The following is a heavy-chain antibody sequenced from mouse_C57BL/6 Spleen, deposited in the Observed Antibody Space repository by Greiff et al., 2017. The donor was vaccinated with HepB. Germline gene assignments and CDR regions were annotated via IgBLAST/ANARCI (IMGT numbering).Heavy chain of an antibody. V-gene: IGHV1-62-2*01. Sequence: QVHVKQSGAELVKPGASVKLSCKASGYTFTEYTIHWVKQRSGQGLEWIGWFYPGSGSIKYNEKFKDKASLTADKSSSTVYMELSRLTSEDSAVYFCARHEDHYGPWYFDVWGTGTTVTVSS. D-gene: IGHD1-1*01. CDR2: FYPGSGSI. CDR1: GYTFTEYT. J-gene: IGHJ1*03. CDR3: ARHEDHYGPWYFDV.